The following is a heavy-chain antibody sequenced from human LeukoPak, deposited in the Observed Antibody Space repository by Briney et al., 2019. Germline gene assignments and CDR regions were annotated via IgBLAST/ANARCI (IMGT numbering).Heavy chain of an antibody. D-gene: IGHD2-8*02. Sequence: GGSLRLSCAASGFTFRDYWLGRVRQAPGKGLEWVANTKPDGSADYYADSVRGRFTTSRDNANNSLYLQMNSLRAEDTAVYYCARAGGLNTNFDYWGQGTLVTVSS. CDR3: ARAGGLNTNFDY. J-gene: IGHJ4*02. V-gene: IGHV3-7*01. CDR2: TKPDGSAD. CDR1: GFTFRDYW.